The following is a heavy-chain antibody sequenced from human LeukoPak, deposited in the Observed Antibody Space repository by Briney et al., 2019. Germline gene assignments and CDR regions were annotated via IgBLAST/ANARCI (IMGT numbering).Heavy chain of an antibody. J-gene: IGHJ4*02. CDR1: GYTFTGYY. Sequence: ASVTVSCKASGYTFTGYYMHWVRQAPGQGMEWMGWINPNSGGTDYAQKFQGRVTMTRDTSISTASMELSRLRSDDTAVYYCARVVWLPRIPFDYGGEGTLVTLHS. V-gene: IGHV1-2*02. CDR2: INPNSGGT. D-gene: IGHD6-19*01. CDR3: ARVVWLPRIPFDY.